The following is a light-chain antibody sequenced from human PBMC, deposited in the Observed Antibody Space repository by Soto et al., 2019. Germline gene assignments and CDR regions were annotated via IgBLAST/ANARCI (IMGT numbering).Light chain of an antibody. CDR2: GAS. CDR1: QSLTSSY. V-gene: IGKV3-20*01. Sequence: EIVLTQSPGTLSLSPGELATLSCRASQSLTSSYLAWYQQRPGQAPRLLIFGASSRATGIPDRFSGSVSGTDFTLTISRLEPEDFAVYYCQQYETAPPSYTFGQGTKLESK. J-gene: IGKJ2*01. CDR3: QQYETAPPSYT.